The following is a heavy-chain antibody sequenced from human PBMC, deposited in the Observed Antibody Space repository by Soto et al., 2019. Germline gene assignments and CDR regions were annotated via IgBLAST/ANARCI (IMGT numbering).Heavy chain of an antibody. CDR1: GYTFTSYG. J-gene: IGHJ4*02. V-gene: IGHV1-18*01. D-gene: IGHD1-1*01. Sequence: QVHLVQSGAEVKKPGASVKVSCKASGYTFTSYGITWVRQVPGQGLEWMGWISAHNGNTDYAQKLQGRVIVTRDTSTITAYMELRSLSSDDTAVYYCARGRYGDYWGQGALVTVSS. CDR3: ARGRYGDY. CDR2: ISAHNGNT.